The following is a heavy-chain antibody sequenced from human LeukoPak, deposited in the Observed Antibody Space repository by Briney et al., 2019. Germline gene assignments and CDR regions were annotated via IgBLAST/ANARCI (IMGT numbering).Heavy chain of an antibody. V-gene: IGHV1-69*13. CDR1: GGTFRTFA. D-gene: IGHD6-25*01. J-gene: IGHJ6*03. Sequence: ASVKVSCKASGGTFRTFAISWVRQAPGQGLEWMGGIIPIFGIPDSAQKFQGRLAITADESTTTAYMELSSLRSDDTAIYYCGLSGNYYYYYMDVWGKGTTVTVSS. CDR2: IIPIFGIP. CDR3: GLSGNYYYYYMDV.